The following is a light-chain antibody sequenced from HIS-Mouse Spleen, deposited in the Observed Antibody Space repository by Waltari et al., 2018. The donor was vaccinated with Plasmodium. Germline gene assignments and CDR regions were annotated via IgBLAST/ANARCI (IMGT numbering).Light chain of an antibody. J-gene: IGKJ1*01. V-gene: IGKV1-39*01. CDR1: QSISSY. Sequence: DIQMTQSPSSLSASVGDRVTITCRASQSISSYLNWYQQKPGKAPKLLIYAASSLQSGVPSRFSGSGSRTDFTLTISSLQPEEFATYYCQQNYNTWTFGQGTKVEIK. CDR2: AAS. CDR3: QQNYNTWT.